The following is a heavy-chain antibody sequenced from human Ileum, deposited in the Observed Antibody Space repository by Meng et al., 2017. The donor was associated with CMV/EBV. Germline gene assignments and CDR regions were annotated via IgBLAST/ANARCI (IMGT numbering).Heavy chain of an antibody. J-gene: IGHJ4*02. CDR1: GFTFNVYA. CDR3: ARKVGGGYFFDY. D-gene: IGHD1-26*01. Sequence: CAASGFTFNVYAMNWVRQAPGKGLEWVSGIYVKGAGTFYADSVKDRFIISRDDSENRLYLHMNNLRAEDTAVYYCARKVGGGYFFDYWGQGTLVPSPQ. V-gene: IGHV3-23*01. CDR2: IYVKGAGT.